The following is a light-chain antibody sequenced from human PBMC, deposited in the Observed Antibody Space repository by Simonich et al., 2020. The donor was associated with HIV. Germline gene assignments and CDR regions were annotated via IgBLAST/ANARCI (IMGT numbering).Light chain of an antibody. CDR1: QVIYNY. V-gene: IGKV1-33*01. CDR3: QQYDNLPWT. J-gene: IGKJ1*01. CDR2: GAF. Sequence: DIQMNQSPSSLSASVGDRVTITCQASQVIYNYLNWYQQNPGKAPKLLIYGAFNLETGVPSRFSGNGSGTHFTFTINSLQPEDVATYYCQQYDNLPWTFGQGTKVEIK.